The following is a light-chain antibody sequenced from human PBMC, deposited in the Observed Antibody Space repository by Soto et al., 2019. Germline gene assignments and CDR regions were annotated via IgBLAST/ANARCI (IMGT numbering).Light chain of an antibody. J-gene: IGKJ2*01. CDR2: GAS. CDR1: QSVRSN. Sequence: EIVMTQSPATLSVSPGERATLSCRSSQSVRSNLAWYQQKPGQAPRLLIYGASTRATGIPARFSGSGSGTEFTLTISSLQSEDVAVYYCQQYNNWPPLYTCGQGTKLEIK. V-gene: IGKV3-15*01. CDR3: QQYNNWPPLYT.